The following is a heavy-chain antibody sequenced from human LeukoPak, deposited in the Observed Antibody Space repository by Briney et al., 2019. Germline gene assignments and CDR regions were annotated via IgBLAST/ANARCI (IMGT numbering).Heavy chain of an antibody. CDR2: IKQDGSEQ. V-gene: IGHV3-7*01. J-gene: IGHJ4*02. CDR3: TTGGRKRCSGINCYPGDY. Sequence: GGSLRLSCAASGFTFRDYWMNWVRQAPGKGLEWVANIKQDGSEQYYVDSVKGRFTISRDNAKNSLYLQMNSLRAEDTAVYYCTTGGRKRCSGINCYPGDYWGQGTLVTVSS. D-gene: IGHD2-15*01. CDR1: GFTFRDYW.